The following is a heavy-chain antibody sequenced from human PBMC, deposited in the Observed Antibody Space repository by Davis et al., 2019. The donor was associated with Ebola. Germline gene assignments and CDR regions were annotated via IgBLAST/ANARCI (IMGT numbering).Heavy chain of an antibody. V-gene: IGHV3-48*02. D-gene: IGHD2-2*01. CDR1: GFTFSSYS. J-gene: IGHJ6*03. CDR3: ARKGVPAADSYYYYYMDV. Sequence: GESLKISCAASGFTFSSYSMNWVRQAPGKGLEWVSYISSSSSTIYYADSVKGRFTISRDNAKNSLYLQMNSLRDEDTAVYYCARKGVPAADSYYYYYMDVWGKGTTVTVSS. CDR2: ISSSSSTI.